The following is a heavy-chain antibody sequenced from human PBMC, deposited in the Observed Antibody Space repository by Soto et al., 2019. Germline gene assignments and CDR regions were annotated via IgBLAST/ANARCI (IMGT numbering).Heavy chain of an antibody. Sequence: QLQLLPSGAGVKKPGASVKVSCKAPEYTFTSYKINGVRQPIGQGLECMGGSNPNSGNTGYAQKFQGRVTMTRNTSISTAYMELSSLRSEDTAVYYCAREPAQYYDILTGYYKGEDYWGQGTLVTVSS. CDR1: EYTFTSYK. D-gene: IGHD3-9*01. CDR2: SNPNSGNT. V-gene: IGHV1-8*01. J-gene: IGHJ4*02. CDR3: AREPAQYYDILTGYYKGEDY.